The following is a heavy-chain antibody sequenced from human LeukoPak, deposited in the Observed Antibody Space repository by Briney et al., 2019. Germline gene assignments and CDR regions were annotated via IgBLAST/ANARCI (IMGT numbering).Heavy chain of an antibody. J-gene: IGHJ4*02. V-gene: IGHV3-23*01. CDR3: AKEGGYFDWPFTFDY. Sequence: GGSLRLSCAASGFTFSSYGMSWVRQAPGKGLEWVSSISSSGGSTYSADSVKGRFIISRDNSKNMLYLQMNSLRAEDAAVYYCAKEGGYFDWPFTFDYWGQGTLVTVSS. CDR1: GFTFSSYG. D-gene: IGHD3-9*01. CDR2: ISSSGGST.